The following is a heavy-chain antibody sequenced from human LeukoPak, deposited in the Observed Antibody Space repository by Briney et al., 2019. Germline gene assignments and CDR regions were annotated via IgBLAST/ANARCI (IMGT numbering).Heavy chain of an antibody. J-gene: IGHJ4*02. CDR2: ISYSGST. CDR1: GASISSSRYY. Sequence: SETLSLTCTVSGASISSSRYYWGWIRQPPGKGLEWIGSISYSGSTYYNPTLKSRVTISVDTSKNQFSLKLSSVTAADTAVYYCGRALGTTADYWGQGTLVTVSS. D-gene: IGHD1-14*01. V-gene: IGHV4-39*01. CDR3: GRALGTTADY.